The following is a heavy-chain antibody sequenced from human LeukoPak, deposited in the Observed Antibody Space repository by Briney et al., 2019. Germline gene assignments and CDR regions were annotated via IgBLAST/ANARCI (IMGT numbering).Heavy chain of an antibody. J-gene: IGHJ5*02. V-gene: IGHV4-34*01. D-gene: IGHD3-22*01. CDR2: INHSGST. CDR1: GGSFSGYY. CDR3: ARILNYDKSGYSNWFDP. Sequence: SETLSLTCAVYGGSFSGYYWSWIRQPPGKGLEWIGEINHSGSTNYNPSLKSRVTMSVDTSRYQFSLKLTSVTAADTAVYYCARILNYDKSGYSNWFDPWGQGILVTVSS.